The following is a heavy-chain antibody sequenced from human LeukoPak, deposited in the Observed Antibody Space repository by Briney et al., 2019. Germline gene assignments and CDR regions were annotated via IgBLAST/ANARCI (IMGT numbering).Heavy chain of an antibody. V-gene: IGHV4-59*08. Sequence: KPSETLSLTCTVSGGSISSYYWSWIRQPPGKGLEWIGYIYYSGSTNYNPSLKSRVTISVDTSKNQFSLKLSSVTAADTAVYYCARVGLRRGYSYGPDYNWFDPWGQGTLVTVSS. D-gene: IGHD5-18*01. CDR3: ARVGLRRGYSYGPDYNWFDP. J-gene: IGHJ5*02. CDR1: GGSISSYY. CDR2: IYYSGST.